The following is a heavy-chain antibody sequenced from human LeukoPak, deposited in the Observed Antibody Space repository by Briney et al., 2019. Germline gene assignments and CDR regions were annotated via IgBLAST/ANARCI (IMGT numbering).Heavy chain of an antibody. CDR2: INPNSGGT. J-gene: IGHJ4*02. Sequence: GASVKVSCKASGYTFTGYYMHWVRQAPGQGLEWMGWINPNSGGTNYAQKFQGRVTMTRDTSISTAYMELSRLRSDDTAAYYCARSYSSGWSTFGLVDYWGQGTLVTVSS. CDR1: GYTFTGYY. D-gene: IGHD6-19*01. CDR3: ARSYSSGWSTFGLVDY. V-gene: IGHV1-2*02.